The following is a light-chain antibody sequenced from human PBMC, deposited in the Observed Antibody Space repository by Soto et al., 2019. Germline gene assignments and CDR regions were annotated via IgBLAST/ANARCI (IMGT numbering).Light chain of an antibody. CDR3: GSYTSTSTPFG. CDR2: EVS. V-gene: IGLV2-14*01. CDR1: SSDIGGYKY. J-gene: IGLJ1*01. Sequence: QSALTQPASVSGSPGQSITISCTGTSSDIGGYKYVSWYQQQPGKAPKLMIYEVSNRPSGVSSRFSGSKSGNTASLTISGLQAEDEADYYCGSYTSTSTPFGFGTGTKLTVL.